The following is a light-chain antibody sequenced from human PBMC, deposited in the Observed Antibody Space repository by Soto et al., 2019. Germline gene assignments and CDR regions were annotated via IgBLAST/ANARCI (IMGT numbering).Light chain of an antibody. Sequence: QSVLTQPPSASGTPGQRVTISCSGISSNIGSNTVNLYQQLPGTAPKLLIYSNNQRPSGVPDRFSDSKSGTSASLAISGLQSEDEADYYCAAWDDSLNGVVFGGGTKVTVL. CDR3: AAWDDSLNGVV. J-gene: IGLJ2*01. CDR1: SSNIGSNT. V-gene: IGLV1-44*01. CDR2: SNN.